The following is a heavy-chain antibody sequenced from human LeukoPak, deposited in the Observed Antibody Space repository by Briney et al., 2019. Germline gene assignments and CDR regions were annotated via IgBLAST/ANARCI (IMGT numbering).Heavy chain of an antibody. J-gene: IGHJ4*02. CDR3: ARAPYSSSSVDY. D-gene: IGHD6-6*01. CDR1: GGSISSYF. Sequence: SETLSLTCTVSGGSISSYFWTWIRQQPGKGLEWIGYIYYSGSTYYNPSLKSRVTISVDLSKNQFSLKLSSVTAADTAVYYCARAPYSSSSVDYWGQGTLVTVSS. CDR2: IYYSGST. V-gene: IGHV4-59*06.